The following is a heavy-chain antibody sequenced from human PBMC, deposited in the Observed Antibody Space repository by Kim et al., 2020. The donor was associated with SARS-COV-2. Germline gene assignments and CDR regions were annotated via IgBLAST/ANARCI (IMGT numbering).Heavy chain of an antibody. D-gene: IGHD3-10*01. J-gene: IGHJ4*02. Sequence: ADSVKGRFTISRDNSKNTLYLQMNSLRAEDTAVYYCAREGLWFGELTYDYWGQGTLVTVSS. V-gene: IGHV3-53*01. CDR3: AREGLWFGELTYDY.